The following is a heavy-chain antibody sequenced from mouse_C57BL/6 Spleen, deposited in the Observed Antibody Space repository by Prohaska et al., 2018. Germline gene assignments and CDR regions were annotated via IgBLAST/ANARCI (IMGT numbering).Heavy chain of an antibody. V-gene: IGHV7-3*01. J-gene: IGHJ4*01. CDR1: GFTFTEYY. Sequence: EVKLVESGGGLVQPGGSLSLSCAASGFTFTEYYMSWVRQPPAKALYWLGCIRNKANGYTTDYSASVKGRFTSSRDNSQSILYLQMNALRAEDSATYYCARYELPSYAMDYWGQGTSVTVSS. CDR3: ARYELPSYAMDY. D-gene: IGHD6-1*01. CDR2: IRNKANGYTT.